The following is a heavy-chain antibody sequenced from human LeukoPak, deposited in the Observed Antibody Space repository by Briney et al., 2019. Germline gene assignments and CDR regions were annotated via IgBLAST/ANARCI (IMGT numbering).Heavy chain of an antibody. CDR1: GFTFSSYS. J-gene: IGHJ4*02. CDR3: AREEYSSSSVDY. V-gene: IGHV3-48*01. Sequence: GGSLRLSCAASGFTFSSYSMTWVRQAPGKGLEWVSYISSSSTIYYADSVKGRFTISRDNAKNSLFLQMNSLRAEDTAVYFCAREEYSSSSVDYWGQGTLVTVSS. D-gene: IGHD6-6*01. CDR2: ISSSSTI.